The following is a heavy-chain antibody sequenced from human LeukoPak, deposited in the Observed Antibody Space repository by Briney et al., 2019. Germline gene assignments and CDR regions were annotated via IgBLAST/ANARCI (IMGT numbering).Heavy chain of an antibody. Sequence: TGGSLRLSCAASGFNFTIYGMHWVRQAPGKGLEWVAVIWYDGSNEYYADSVKGRFTISRDNSKNRLDLQMNSLRADDTAVYYCARGYVWSSSYPFDYWGQGTLVTVSS. V-gene: IGHV3-33*01. CDR3: ARGYVWSSSYPFDY. J-gene: IGHJ4*02. CDR2: IWYDGSNE. D-gene: IGHD6-6*01. CDR1: GFNFTIYG.